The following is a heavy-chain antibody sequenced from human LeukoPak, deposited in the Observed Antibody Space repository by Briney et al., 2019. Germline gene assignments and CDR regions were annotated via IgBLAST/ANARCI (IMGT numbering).Heavy chain of an antibody. D-gene: IGHD6-19*01. CDR1: GGTFSRYA. V-gene: IGHV1-69*01. Sequence: GSSVKVSCKASGGTFSRYAISWVRQAPGQGLEWMGGIIPMFGIANYAQKFQGRVTITADESTSTAYMELSSHRSEDTAVYYCARDRPYTGGWRGFDYWGQGTLVTVSS. CDR3: ARDRPYTGGWRGFDY. J-gene: IGHJ4*02. CDR2: IIPMFGIA.